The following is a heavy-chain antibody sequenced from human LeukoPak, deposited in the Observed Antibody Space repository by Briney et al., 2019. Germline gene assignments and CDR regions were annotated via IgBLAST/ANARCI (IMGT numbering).Heavy chain of an antibody. CDR2: INWNGGST. CDR1: GFTFDDHG. V-gene: IGHV3-20*04. CDR3: ARSDAPDY. J-gene: IGHJ4*02. Sequence: RPGGSLRLSCAASGFTFDDHGMNWVRQAPGKGLEWVSGINWNGGSTFYADSVKGRFTISRDNAKNTLYLQMNSLRAEDTAVYFCARSDAPDYWGQGTLVTVSS.